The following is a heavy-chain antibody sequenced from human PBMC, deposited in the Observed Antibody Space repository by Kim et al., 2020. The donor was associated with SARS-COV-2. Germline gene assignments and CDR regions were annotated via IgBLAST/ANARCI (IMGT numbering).Heavy chain of an antibody. CDR1: GGSISSSSYY. Sequence: SETLSLTCTVSGGSISSSSYYWGWIRQPPGKGLEWIGSIYYSGSTYYNPSLKSRVTISVDTSKNQFSLKLSSVTAADTAVYYCASSMVRDFNWFDPWGQGTLVTVSS. J-gene: IGHJ5*02. V-gene: IGHV4-39*07. CDR2: IYYSGST. CDR3: ASSMVRDFNWFDP. D-gene: IGHD3-10*01.